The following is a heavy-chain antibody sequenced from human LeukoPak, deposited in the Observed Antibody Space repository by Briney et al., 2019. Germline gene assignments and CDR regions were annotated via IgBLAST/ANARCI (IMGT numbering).Heavy chain of an antibody. V-gene: IGHV4-59*01. CDR1: GGSISSYY. Sequence: SETLSLTRTVSGGSISSYYWSWVPQTPGKGLECVGDIYYSGRTKFNPSLKSRVTISVDTSKNQFSLKMSSVTAADTAVYFCARGGPPGYYYDYYMDGWGKGTTVTISS. CDR3: ARGGPPGYYYDYYMDG. J-gene: IGHJ6*03. CDR2: IYYSGRT.